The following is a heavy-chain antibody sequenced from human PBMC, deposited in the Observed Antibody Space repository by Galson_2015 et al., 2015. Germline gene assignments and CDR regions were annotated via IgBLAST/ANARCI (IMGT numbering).Heavy chain of an antibody. CDR3: ARQSWNSNFWGVNYPPNFAS. Sequence: SLRLSCAASEFTFSSYYMSWVRQAPGKGLEWVSSISSTTTYIYYADSVKGRFTISRDNAKNSLYLQMNSLGAEDTAVYYCARQSWNSNFWGVNYPPNFASWAQGPL. J-gene: IGHJ4*02. D-gene: IGHD3-16*01. V-gene: IGHV3-21*01. CDR2: ISSTTTYI. CDR1: EFTFSSYY.